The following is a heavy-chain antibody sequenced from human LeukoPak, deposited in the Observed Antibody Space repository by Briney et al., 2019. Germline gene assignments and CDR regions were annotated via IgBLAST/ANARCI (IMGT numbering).Heavy chain of an antibody. CDR3: WVPATAGEDDY. CDR1: GGSISSSSYY. Sequence: PSETLSLTCTVSGGSISSSSYYWGWVRQTPGKVLVWVSRINSAGNITTYADSVRGRFTISRDNTKNTLYLQMNSLRAEDTAVYYCWVPATAGEDDYWGQGTLVTVSS. D-gene: IGHD2-2*01. J-gene: IGHJ4*02. V-gene: IGHV3-74*01. CDR2: INSAGNIT.